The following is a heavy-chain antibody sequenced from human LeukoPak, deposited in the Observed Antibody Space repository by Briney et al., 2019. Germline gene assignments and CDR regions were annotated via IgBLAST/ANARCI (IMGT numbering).Heavy chain of an antibody. J-gene: IGHJ5*02. CDR2: IYPGDSDT. D-gene: IGHD2-2*01. CDR3: ARSGVPGAMTWFDP. V-gene: IGHV5-51*01. Sequence: GESLKISCKASGYSFTTYWIGWVRQMPGKGLEWGGIIYPGDSDTRYSPPFQGQVTISADKSINTAYLQWRSLKASDTAMYYCARSGVPGAMTWFDPWGQGTLVTVSS. CDR1: GYSFTTYW.